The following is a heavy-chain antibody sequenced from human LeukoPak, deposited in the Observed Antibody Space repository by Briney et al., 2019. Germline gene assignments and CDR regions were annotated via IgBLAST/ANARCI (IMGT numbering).Heavy chain of an antibody. D-gene: IGHD3-22*01. CDR3: AKYRYDSSGYNYFDY. CDR1: GFTFSSYA. V-gene: IGHV3-23*01. Sequence: GGSLRLSCAASGFTFSSYAMSWVRQAPGKGLEWVSAISGSGGSTYYADSVKGRFTISRDNSKNTLYLQMNSLRAEDTAVYYCAKYRYDSSGYNYFDYWGQGTLVTVSS. CDR2: ISGSGGST. J-gene: IGHJ4*02.